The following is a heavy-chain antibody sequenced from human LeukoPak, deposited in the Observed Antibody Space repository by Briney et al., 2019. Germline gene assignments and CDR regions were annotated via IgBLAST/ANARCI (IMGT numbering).Heavy chain of an antibody. D-gene: IGHD2-15*01. V-gene: IGHV3-30*04. CDR1: GLTFGNYA. Sequence: PGGSLSLSCAAAGLTFGNYAMRWVRQAPRKWLGWVAAISYDGTSTYYTDSGTGRLTLSRHNSQNTLYLQMASLRTEDAAVFYCARGYCSGDTCWKLDYWGQGTLVTVSS. J-gene: IGHJ4*02. CDR2: ISYDGTST. CDR3: ARGYCSGDTCWKLDY.